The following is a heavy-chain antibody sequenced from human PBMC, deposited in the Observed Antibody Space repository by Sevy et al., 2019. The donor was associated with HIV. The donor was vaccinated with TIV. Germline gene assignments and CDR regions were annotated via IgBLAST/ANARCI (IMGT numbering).Heavy chain of an antibody. V-gene: IGHV1-24*01. Sequence: VSVKVSCKVSGYTLTKLSMHWVRQGPGKGLEWMGSFDPEDGETIYAQKFQGRVTMTEDTSTDTAHMELRSLKSEDTAIYYCATTKDYYESSGSPFDYWGQGTLVTVSS. CDR2: FDPEDGET. J-gene: IGHJ4*02. CDR1: GYTLTKLS. D-gene: IGHD3-22*01. CDR3: ATTKDYYESSGSPFDY.